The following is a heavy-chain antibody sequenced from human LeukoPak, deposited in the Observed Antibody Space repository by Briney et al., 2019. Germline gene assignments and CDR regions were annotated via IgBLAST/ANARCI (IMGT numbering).Heavy chain of an antibody. Sequence: GASVKVSCKASGYSFNTYYMNWVRQAPGQGLEWMGWINPNSGGTNYAQKFQGRVTMTRDTSISTAYMELSRLRSDDTAVYYCARSPSGYYDYWGQGTLVTVSS. J-gene: IGHJ4*02. V-gene: IGHV1-2*02. CDR1: GYSFNTYY. CDR3: ARSPSGYYDY. CDR2: INPNSGGT. D-gene: IGHD3-22*01.